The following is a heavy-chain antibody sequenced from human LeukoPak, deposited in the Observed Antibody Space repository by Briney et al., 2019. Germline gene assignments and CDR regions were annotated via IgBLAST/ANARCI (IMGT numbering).Heavy chain of an antibody. D-gene: IGHD5-24*01. CDR2: IIPILGIA. CDR1: GYTFTSYD. J-gene: IGHJ3*02. CDR3: ARSDGYDAFDI. V-gene: IGHV1-2*02. Sequence: ASVKVSCKASGYTFTSYDINWVRQATGQGLEWMGRIIPILGIANYAQKFQGRVTMTRDTSISTAYMELSRLRSDDTAVYYCARSDGYDAFDIWGQGTMVTVSS.